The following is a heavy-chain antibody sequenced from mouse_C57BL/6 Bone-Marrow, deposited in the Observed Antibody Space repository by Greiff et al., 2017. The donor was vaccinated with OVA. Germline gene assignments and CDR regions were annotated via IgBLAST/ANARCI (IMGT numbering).Heavy chain of an antibody. Sequence: QVQLQQPGAELVMPGASVKLSCKASGYTFTSYWMHWVKQRPGQGLEWIGEIDPSDSYTNYNQKFKGKSTLTVDKSSSTAYPQLSSLTSEDSAAYYDARLDYYGNYNYFDYWGQGTTLTVSS. CDR2: IDPSDSYT. CDR3: ARLDYYGNYNYFDY. J-gene: IGHJ2*01. V-gene: IGHV1-69*01. CDR1: GYTFTSYW. D-gene: IGHD2-1*01.